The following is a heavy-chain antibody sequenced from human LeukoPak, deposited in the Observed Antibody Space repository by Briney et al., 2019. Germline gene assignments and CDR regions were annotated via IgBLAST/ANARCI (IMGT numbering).Heavy chain of an antibody. Sequence: GGSLRLSCAASGFTFSTYAMTWVRQAPGKGLEWVSGMVGSGDIYYADSVKGRFTISRDNSQNTAYLQLNSMRDEDTAIYLCPKDFHYRDGRREFDPWGQGTLVTVSS. CDR3: PKDFHYRDGRREFDP. J-gene: IGHJ5*02. CDR1: GFTFSTYA. V-gene: IGHV3-23*01. D-gene: IGHD4-17*01. CDR2: MVGSGDI.